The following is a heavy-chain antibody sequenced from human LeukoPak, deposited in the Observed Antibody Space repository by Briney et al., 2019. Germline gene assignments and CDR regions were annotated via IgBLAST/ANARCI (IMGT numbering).Heavy chain of an antibody. V-gene: IGHV1-18*01. CDR1: GYTFTSYG. CDR2: ISAYNGNT. J-gene: IGHJ4*02. Sequence: ASVKVSCKASGYTFTSYGISWVRQAPGQGLEWMGWISAYNGNTKYSQKFQGRVTITRDTSASTAYMELSSLRSEDTAVYYCARVGSSTISFDYWGQGTLVTVSS. D-gene: IGHD2-2*01. CDR3: ARVGSSTISFDY.